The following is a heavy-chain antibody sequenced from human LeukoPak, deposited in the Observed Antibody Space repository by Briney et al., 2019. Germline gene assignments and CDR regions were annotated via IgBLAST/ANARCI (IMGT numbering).Heavy chain of an antibody. Sequence: VKVSCKASGYTFTGYYMHWVRQAPGQGLEWMGWINPNSGGTNYAQKFQGRVTMTRDTSISTAYMELSRLRSDDTAVYYCARSPYGDYVGDYWGQGTLVTVSS. V-gene: IGHV1-2*02. CDR1: GYTFTGYY. CDR3: ARSPYGDYVGDY. J-gene: IGHJ4*02. D-gene: IGHD4-17*01. CDR2: INPNSGGT.